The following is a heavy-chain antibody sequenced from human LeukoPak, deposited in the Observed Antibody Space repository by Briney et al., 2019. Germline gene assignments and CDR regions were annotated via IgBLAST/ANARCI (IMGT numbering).Heavy chain of an antibody. CDR1: GFTFRGYV. Sequence: GSLRLPCAAPGFTFRGYVMHWVRQAPGKGLEYVSAISTDGGSTYYADSVKGRFTISRDNSKNTLYLQMGSLRAEDMAVYYCARDGGSYSFDYWGQGTLVTVSS. CDR2: ISTDGGST. V-gene: IGHV3-64*02. J-gene: IGHJ4*02. CDR3: ARDGGSYSFDY. D-gene: IGHD1-26*01.